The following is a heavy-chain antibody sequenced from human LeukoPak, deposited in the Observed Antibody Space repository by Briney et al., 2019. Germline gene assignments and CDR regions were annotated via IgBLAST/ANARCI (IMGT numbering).Heavy chain of an antibody. V-gene: IGHV3-23*01. D-gene: IGHD2-2*01. CDR3: ANLFTSGPCSGTTCFNH. CDR2: ISGISGST. Sequence: PGGSLRLSCAASGFTFTSYAISWVRQPPGKGLEWVSTISGISGSTYYADSVKERFTISRDNYEKTLYLQMDSLRAEDTAVYYCANLFTSGPCSGTTCFNHWGQGTLVTVSS. J-gene: IGHJ4*02. CDR1: GFTFTSYA.